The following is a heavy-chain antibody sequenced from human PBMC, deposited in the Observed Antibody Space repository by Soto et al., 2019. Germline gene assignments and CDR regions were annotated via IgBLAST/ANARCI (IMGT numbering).Heavy chain of an antibody. CDR2: ISGSGGST. Sequence: PGGSLRLSCAASGFTFSSYAMSWVRQAPGKGLEWVSAISGSGGSTYYADSVKGRFTISRDNSKNTLYLQMNSLRAEDTAVYYCAQEYRQWLVNPDAFDIWGQGTMVTVSS. V-gene: IGHV3-23*01. CDR1: GFTFSSYA. CDR3: AQEYRQWLVNPDAFDI. J-gene: IGHJ3*02. D-gene: IGHD6-19*01.